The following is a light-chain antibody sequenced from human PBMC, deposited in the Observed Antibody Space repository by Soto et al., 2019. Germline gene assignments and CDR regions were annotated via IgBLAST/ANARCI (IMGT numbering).Light chain of an antibody. CDR1: TSDVGGYNY. Sequence: QSALTQPPSASGSPGQSVTISCTGTTSDVGGYNYVSWYQQCPGKAPKLMIYEVSRRPSGVPDRFSGSKSGNTASLTVSGLQAEDEADYYCSSYAGINNLVFGGGTKVTAL. CDR2: EVS. J-gene: IGLJ2*01. CDR3: SSYAGINNLV. V-gene: IGLV2-8*01.